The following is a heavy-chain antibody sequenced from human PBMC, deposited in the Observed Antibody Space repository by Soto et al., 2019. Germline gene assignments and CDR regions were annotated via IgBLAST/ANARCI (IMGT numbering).Heavy chain of an antibody. CDR1: GVSISSSSYY. V-gene: IGHV4-39*01. Sequence: ESLALACPVSGVSISSSSYYWGWIRQPPGKGLEWIGSIYYSGSTYYNPSLKSRVTISVDTSKNQFSLKLSSVTAADTAVYYCESPYTDYYDSSGYPYWGQGTLVTVYS. CDR2: IYYSGST. D-gene: IGHD3-22*01. CDR3: ESPYTDYYDSSGYPY. J-gene: IGHJ4*02.